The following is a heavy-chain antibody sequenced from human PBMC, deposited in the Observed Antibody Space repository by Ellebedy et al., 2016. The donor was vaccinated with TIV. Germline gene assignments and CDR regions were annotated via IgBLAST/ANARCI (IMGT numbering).Heavy chain of an antibody. V-gene: IGHV3-7*03. CDR3: ASLLGYCSGGSCFHYYGMDV. CDR1: GFTFSSYW. D-gene: IGHD2-15*01. Sequence: GGSLRLSXAASGFTFSSYWMSWVRQAPGKGLEWVANIKQDGSEKYYVDSVKGRFTISRDNAKNSLYLQMNSLRAEDTAVYYCASLLGYCSGGSCFHYYGMDVWGQGTTVTVSS. CDR2: IKQDGSEK. J-gene: IGHJ6*02.